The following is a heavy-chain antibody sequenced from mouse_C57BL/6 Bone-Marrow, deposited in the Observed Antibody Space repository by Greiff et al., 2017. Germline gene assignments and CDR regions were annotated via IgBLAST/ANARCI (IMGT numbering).Heavy chain of an antibody. J-gene: IGHJ3*01. CDR2: ISDGGSYT. D-gene: IGHD3-1*01. CDR1: GFTFSSYA. Sequence: EVMLVESGGGLVKPGGSLKLSCAASGFTFSSYAMSWVRQTPEKRLEWVATISDGGSYTYYPDNVKGRFTISRDNAKNNLYLQMSHLKSEDTAMYYCARGRGYSSFAYWGQGTLVTVSA. CDR3: ARGRGYSSFAY. V-gene: IGHV5-4*03.